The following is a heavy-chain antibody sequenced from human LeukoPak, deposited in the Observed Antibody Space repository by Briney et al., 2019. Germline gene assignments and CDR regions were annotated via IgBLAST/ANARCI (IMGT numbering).Heavy chain of an antibody. J-gene: IGHJ3*02. CDR2: IYYSGST. Sequence: PSETLSLTCTVSGGSVSNYYWSWIRQSPGKGLEWIGSIYYSGSTYYNPSLKSRVTISVDTSKNQFSLKLSSVTAADTAVYYCARVVETYYYDSSGPHAFDIWGQGTMVTVSS. V-gene: IGHV4-59*08. D-gene: IGHD3-22*01. CDR3: ARVVETYYYDSSGPHAFDI. CDR1: GGSVSNYY.